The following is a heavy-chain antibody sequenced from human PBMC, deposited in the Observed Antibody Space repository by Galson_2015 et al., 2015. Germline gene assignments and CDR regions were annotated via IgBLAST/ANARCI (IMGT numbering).Heavy chain of an antibody. Sequence: SLRLSCAASGFTFSSYGMHWVHQAPGKGLEWVAVISYDGSNKYYADSVKGRFTISRDNSKNTLYLQMNSLRAEDTAVYYCAKIGYYDILTGYYDYWGQGTLVTVSS. CDR2: ISYDGSNK. CDR1: GFTFSSYG. J-gene: IGHJ4*02. CDR3: AKIGYYDILTGYYDY. V-gene: IGHV3-30*18. D-gene: IGHD3-9*01.